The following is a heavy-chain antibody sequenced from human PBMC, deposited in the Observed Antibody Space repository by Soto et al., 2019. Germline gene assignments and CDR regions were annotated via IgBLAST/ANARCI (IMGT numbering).Heavy chain of an antibody. Sequence: GGSLRLSCAASGFTFSSYSMNWVRQAPGKGLEWVSYISSSSSTIYYADSVKGRFTISRDNAKNSLYLQMNSLRDEDTAVYYCARDAGVEYSSSADYGMDVWGQGTTVTVSS. CDR3: ARDAGVEYSSSADYGMDV. J-gene: IGHJ6*02. D-gene: IGHD6-6*01. CDR2: ISSSSSTI. V-gene: IGHV3-48*02. CDR1: GFTFSSYS.